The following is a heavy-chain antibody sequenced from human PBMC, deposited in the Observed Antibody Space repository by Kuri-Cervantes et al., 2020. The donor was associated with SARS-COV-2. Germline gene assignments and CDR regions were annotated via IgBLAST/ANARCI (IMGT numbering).Heavy chain of an antibody. D-gene: IGHD4-17*01. CDR1: GFTFSSYN. V-gene: IGHV3-21*04. CDR3: TRVPPTVAAYWDAFDL. J-gene: IGHJ3*01. CDR2: ITSDSNYI. Sequence: GESLKISCAASGFTFSSYNIYWVRQAPGKGLEWVSFITSDSNYIYYADSVKGRFTISRDNAKNSLYLQMNSLKTEDTAVYYCTRVPPTVAAYWDAFDLWGQGTVVTVSS.